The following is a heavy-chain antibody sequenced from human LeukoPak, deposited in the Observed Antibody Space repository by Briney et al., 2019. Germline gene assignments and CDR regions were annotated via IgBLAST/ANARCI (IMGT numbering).Heavy chain of an antibody. D-gene: IGHD5-12*01. CDR3: ASVVATGGY. CDR1: GYTCTGYY. J-gene: IGHJ4*02. CDR2: INPNSGDT. Sequence: ASVKVSCKASGYTCTGYYMHWVRQAPGQGLEWMGLINPNSGDTNYAQNFQGRVTMTRDTSISTAYMELSRPRSDDTAVYYCASVVATGGYWGQGTLVTVSS. V-gene: IGHV1-2*02.